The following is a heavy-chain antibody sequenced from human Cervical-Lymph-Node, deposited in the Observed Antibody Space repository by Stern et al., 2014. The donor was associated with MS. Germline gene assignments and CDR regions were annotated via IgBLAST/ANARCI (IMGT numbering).Heavy chain of an antibody. CDR3: ARDWDGRNWNDVGLNWFDP. CDR1: GGTFSSYA. J-gene: IGHJ5*02. Sequence: VQLLESGAEVKKPGSSVKVSCKASGGTFSSYAISWVRQAPGQGLEWMGGIIPIFGTANYAQKFQGRVTITADESTSTAYMELSSLRSEDTAVYYCARDWDGRNWNDVGLNWFDPWGQGTLVTVSS. CDR2: IIPIFGTA. D-gene: IGHD1-1*01. V-gene: IGHV1-69*01.